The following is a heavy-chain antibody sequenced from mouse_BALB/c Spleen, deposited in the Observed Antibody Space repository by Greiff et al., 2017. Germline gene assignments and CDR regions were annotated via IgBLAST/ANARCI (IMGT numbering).Heavy chain of an antibody. Sequence: VKLMESGAELVRPGSSVKISCKASGYAFSSYWMNWVKQRPGQGLEWIGQIYPGDGDTNYNGKFKGKATLTADKSSSTAYMQLSSLTSEDSAVYFCARVDFDGYYNYFDYWGQGTTLTVSS. J-gene: IGHJ2*01. D-gene: IGHD2-3*01. V-gene: IGHV1-80*01. CDR1: GYAFSSYW. CDR3: ARVDFDGYYNYFDY. CDR2: IYPGDGDT.